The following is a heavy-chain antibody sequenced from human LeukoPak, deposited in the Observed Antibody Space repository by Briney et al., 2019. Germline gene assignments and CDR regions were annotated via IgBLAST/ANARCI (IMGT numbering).Heavy chain of an antibody. CDR3: ARAPVPLGYCSSTSCFSGPGAFDI. CDR2: IYYSGST. D-gene: IGHD2-2*01. Sequence: SETLSLTCTVSGGSISSSSYYWGWIRQPPGKGLEWIGSIYYSGSTYYNPSLKSRVTISVDRSKNQFSLKLSSVTAAYTAVYYCARAPVPLGYCSSTSCFSGPGAFDIWGQGTMVTVSS. V-gene: IGHV4-39*07. CDR1: GGSISSSSYY. J-gene: IGHJ3*02.